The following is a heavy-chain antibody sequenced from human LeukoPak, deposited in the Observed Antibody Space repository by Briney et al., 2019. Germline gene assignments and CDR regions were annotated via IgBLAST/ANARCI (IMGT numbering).Heavy chain of an antibody. D-gene: IGHD6-19*01. CDR2: IWYDGSNK. V-gene: IGHV3-33*01. J-gene: IGHJ4*02. CDR3: ARAASGWSFDY. CDR1: GFTFSSYG. Sequence: GGSLRLSCAASGFTFSSYGMHWVRQAPGKGLECVAVIWYDGSNKYYADSVKGRFTISRDNSKNTLYLQMNSLRAEDTAVYYCARAASGWSFDYWGQGTLVTVSS.